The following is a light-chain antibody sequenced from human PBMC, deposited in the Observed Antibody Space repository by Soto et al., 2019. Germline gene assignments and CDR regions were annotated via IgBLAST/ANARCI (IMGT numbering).Light chain of an antibody. J-gene: IGLJ2*01. CDR1: SSDVGGYNC. V-gene: IGLV2-8*01. CDR2: EVT. CDR3: SSYAGSNTVL. Sequence: QSALTQPPSASGSPGQSVTISCTGTSSDVGGYNCVSWYQQHPGKAPQLMIYEVTKRPSGVPDRFSGSKSGNTASLTVSGLQAEDEADYYCSSYAGSNTVLFGGGTKVTVI.